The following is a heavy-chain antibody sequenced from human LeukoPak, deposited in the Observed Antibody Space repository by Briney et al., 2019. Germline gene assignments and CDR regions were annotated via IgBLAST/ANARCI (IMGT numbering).Heavy chain of an antibody. CDR2: INPNSGGT. CDR1: GYTFTDYY. Sequence: ASVKVSCKASGYTFTDYYLHWVRQAPGQGLEWMGWINPNSGGTKYAQKFQGMVTMTRDTSISTAYVELSRLRSDDTGVYYCAKPRMAADPYYFDYWGQGTLVTVSS. J-gene: IGHJ4*02. V-gene: IGHV1-2*02. CDR3: AKPRMAADPYYFDY. D-gene: IGHD6-13*01.